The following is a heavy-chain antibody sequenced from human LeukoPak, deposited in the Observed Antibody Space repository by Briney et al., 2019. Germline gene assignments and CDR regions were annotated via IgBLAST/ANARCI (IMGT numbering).Heavy chain of an antibody. Sequence: ASVKVSCKASGYTFTSYGISWVRQAPGQGLAWMGWISAYNGNTNYAQKLQGRVTMTTDTSTSTAYMELRSLRSDDTAVYYCARDPPTITMVRGVTAPHYYYGMDVWGQGTTVTVSS. D-gene: IGHD3-10*01. CDR3: ARDPPTITMVRGVTAPHYYYGMDV. V-gene: IGHV1-18*01. J-gene: IGHJ6*02. CDR2: ISAYNGNT. CDR1: GYTFTSYG.